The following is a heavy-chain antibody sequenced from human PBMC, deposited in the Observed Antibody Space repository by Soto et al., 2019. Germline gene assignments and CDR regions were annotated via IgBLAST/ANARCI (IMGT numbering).Heavy chain of an antibody. CDR1: GYTFTSYA. D-gene: IGHD2-21*02. CDR2: INAGNGNT. V-gene: IGHV1-3*05. Sequence: QVQLVQSGAEEKKPGASVKVSCKASGYTFTSYAMHWLRQAPGQRLEWMGWINAGNGNTKYSQKFQGRVTITRDTSASTAYMELSSLRSEDTAVYSCARSIVVVTALDYWGQGTLVTVS. CDR3: ARSIVVVTALDY. J-gene: IGHJ4*02.